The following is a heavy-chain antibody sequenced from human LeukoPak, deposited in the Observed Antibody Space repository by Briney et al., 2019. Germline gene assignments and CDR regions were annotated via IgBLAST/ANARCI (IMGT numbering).Heavy chain of an antibody. Sequence: ASVKVSCKVSVYTLPELSMHWVRQAPGKGLEWMGGFDPEDGETIYAQKFQGRVTMTEDTSTDTAYMELSSLRSEDTAVYYCATDAICGGDCWTFDYWGQGTLVTVSS. J-gene: IGHJ4*02. D-gene: IGHD2-21*02. CDR2: FDPEDGET. CDR3: ATDAICGGDCWTFDY. V-gene: IGHV1-24*01. CDR1: VYTLPELS.